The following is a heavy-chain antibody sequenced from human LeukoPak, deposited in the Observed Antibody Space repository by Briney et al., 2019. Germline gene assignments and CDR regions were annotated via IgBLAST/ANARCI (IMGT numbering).Heavy chain of an antibody. V-gene: IGHV4-34*01. Sequence: SETLSLTCAVYGGSFSDYYWSWIRQPPGKGREWIGEINHSGSTNYSPSLKSRVTISVDTYKNQFSLKLSSVTAADTAVYYCARGRAFGGVIGYWGQGTLVTVSS. J-gene: IGHJ4*02. D-gene: IGHD3-16*01. CDR1: GGSFSDYY. CDR2: INHSGST. CDR3: ARGRAFGGVIGY.